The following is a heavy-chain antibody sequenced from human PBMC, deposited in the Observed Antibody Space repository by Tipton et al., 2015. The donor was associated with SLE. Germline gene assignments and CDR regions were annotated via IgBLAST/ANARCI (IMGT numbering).Heavy chain of an antibody. CDR1: GYSISSGHY. V-gene: IGHV4-38-2*01. CDR2: SHHGGNT. Sequence: TLSLTCDVSGYSISSGHYWGCVRQPPGKGLEYIGTSHHGGNTYYNPSLVRRVSISVDTSKNQFSLRLRSVTDADTAMHYCARGNSVWPYYLDFWGQGTMVTVSS. J-gene: IGHJ4*02. CDR3: ARGNSVWPYYLDF. D-gene: IGHD1/OR15-1a*01.